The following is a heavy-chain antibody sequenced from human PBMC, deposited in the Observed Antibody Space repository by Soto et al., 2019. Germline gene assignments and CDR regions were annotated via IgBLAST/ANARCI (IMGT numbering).Heavy chain of an antibody. CDR2: ISSDGDLR. CDR1: GFTFNNFA. CDR3: AKVRQRFLDILTGATNFDS. Sequence: EVHLLGSGGDLVKPGGSLQLSCEVSGFTFNNFAMSWVRQSPGKGLEWVSTISSDGDLRHYAESVKGRFTISRDNSKSSLFLQMNSLRAEDTALYFCAKVRQRFLDILTGATNFDSWGQGTLVTVSS. V-gene: IGHV3-23*01. D-gene: IGHD3-9*01. J-gene: IGHJ4*02.